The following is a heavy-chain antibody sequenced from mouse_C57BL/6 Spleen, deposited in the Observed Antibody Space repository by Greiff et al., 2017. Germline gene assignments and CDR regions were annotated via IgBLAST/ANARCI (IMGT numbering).Heavy chain of an antibody. CDR3: TKFYYDGSSYGAY. Sequence: QVQLQQSGAELVRPGASVTLSCKASGYTFTDYEMHWVKQTPVHGLEWIGAIDPENGGTAYNQKFKGKAILTADKSSSTAYMELCRLTSEDSAVYYCTKFYYDGSSYGAYWGQGTLVTVSA. V-gene: IGHV1-15*01. CDR1: GYTFTDYE. D-gene: IGHD1-1*01. J-gene: IGHJ3*01. CDR2: IDPENGGT.